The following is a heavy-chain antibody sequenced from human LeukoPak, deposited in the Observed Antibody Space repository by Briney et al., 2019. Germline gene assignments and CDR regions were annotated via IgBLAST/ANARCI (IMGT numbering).Heavy chain of an antibody. CDR1: GFTFNNYG. D-gene: IGHD2-2*01. V-gene: IGHV3-30*18. CDR3: ANARRHCSSTSCYINYYYGMDV. Sequence: GGSLRLSCAASGFTFNNYGMHWVRQAPGKGLEWVAVISYDGSDKSYVDSVKGRFTVSRDNSRNTLYLQMNSLRAEDTALYYCANARRHCSSTSCYINYYYGMDVWGQGTTVTVSS. J-gene: IGHJ6*02. CDR2: ISYDGSDK.